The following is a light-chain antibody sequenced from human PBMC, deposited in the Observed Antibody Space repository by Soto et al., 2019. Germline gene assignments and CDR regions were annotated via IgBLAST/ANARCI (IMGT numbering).Light chain of an antibody. CDR2: DVA. J-gene: IGLJ1*01. Sequence: QSALTQPASVSASPGQSITISCTGTSSDVGGSNFVSWYQQHPGKPPKLIIYDVATRPSGVSNRFSGSKSGSTASLIISRLQTEDEADYYCVSVTASTTYVFGSGTKVTV. CDR3: VSVTASTTYV. CDR1: SSDVGGSNF. V-gene: IGLV2-14*03.